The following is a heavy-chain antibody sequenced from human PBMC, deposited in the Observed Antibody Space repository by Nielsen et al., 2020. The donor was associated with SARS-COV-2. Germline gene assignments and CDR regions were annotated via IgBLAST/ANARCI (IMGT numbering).Heavy chain of an antibody. CDR3: TTGLSVDAAMGGGYYYYNGMGV. V-gene: IGHV3-15*01. Sequence: GESLKISCETSGFTFTTYAMHWVRQAPGKGLEWVGRIKSKTDGGTTDYAAPVKGRFTISRDDSKNTLYLQMNSLKTEDTAVYYCTTGLSVDAAMGGGYYYYNGMGVWGQGTTVTVSS. J-gene: IGHJ6*02. CDR1: GFTFTTYA. CDR2: IKSKTDGGTT. D-gene: IGHD5-18*01.